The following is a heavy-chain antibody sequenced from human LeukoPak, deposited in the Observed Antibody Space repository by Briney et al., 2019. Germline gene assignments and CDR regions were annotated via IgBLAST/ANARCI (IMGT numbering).Heavy chain of an antibody. V-gene: IGHV4-4*07. CDR3: ARGDPMTTVINGEFDY. CDR1: GGSISSYY. D-gene: IGHD4-17*01. CDR2: IYTSGST. J-gene: IGHJ4*02. Sequence: SETLSLTCTVSGGSISSYYWSWIRQPAGKGLEWIGRIYTSGSTNYNPSLKSRVTMSVDTSKNQFSLKLSSATAADTAVYYCARGDPMTTVINGEFDYWGQGTLVTVSS.